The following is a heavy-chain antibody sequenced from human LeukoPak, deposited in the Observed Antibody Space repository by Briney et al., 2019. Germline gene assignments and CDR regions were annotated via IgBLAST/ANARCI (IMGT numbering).Heavy chain of an antibody. J-gene: IGHJ3*02. V-gene: IGHV3-21*01. CDR3: ARDPDSSSWYQKAFDI. Sequence: PGGSLRLSCAASGFTFSSYSMNWLRQAPGKGLEWVSFISTSSHIYYADSVKGRFTISRDNAKNSLYLQMNSLRAEDTAVYYCARDPDSSSWYQKAFDIWGQGTMVTVSS. CDR1: GFTFSSYS. D-gene: IGHD6-13*01. CDR2: ISTSSHI.